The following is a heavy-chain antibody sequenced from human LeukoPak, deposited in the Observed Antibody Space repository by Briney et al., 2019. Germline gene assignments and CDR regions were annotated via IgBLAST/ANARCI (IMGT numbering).Heavy chain of an antibody. CDR2: ISAYNGNT. D-gene: IGHD3-10*01. CDR3: ARETRWFGEYYFGY. V-gene: IGHV1-18*01. Sequence: ASVKVSCKASGYTFTSYGISWVRQAPGQGLEWMGWISAYNGNTNYAQKLQGRVTMTTDTSTSTAYMELRSLRSDDTAVYYCARETRWFGEYYFGYWGQGTLVTVSS. J-gene: IGHJ4*02. CDR1: GYTFTSYG.